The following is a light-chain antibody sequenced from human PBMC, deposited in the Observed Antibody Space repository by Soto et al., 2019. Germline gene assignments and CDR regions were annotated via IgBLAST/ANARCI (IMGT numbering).Light chain of an antibody. J-gene: IGKJ1*01. V-gene: IGKV3-15*01. Sequence: EIVLRQSPATLSLSPGGSARVGCRASQSVSSYLAWYQQKAGQAPRLLIYDASTRATGTQARFSGSGSGTEFTLTITSLQSEDFALYYCKQYHNLWTXGQGTKVDIK. CDR2: DAS. CDR1: QSVSSY. CDR3: KQYHNLWT.